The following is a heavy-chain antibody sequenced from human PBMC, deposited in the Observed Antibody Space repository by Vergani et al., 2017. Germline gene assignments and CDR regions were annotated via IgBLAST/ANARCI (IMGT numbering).Heavy chain of an antibody. CDR2: ISSSGSTI. D-gene: IGHD4-23*01. Sequence: EVQLVESGGGLVKPGGSLRLSCAASGFTFSSYSMNWVRQAPGKGLEWVSSISSSGSTIYYADSVKGRFTISRDNAKNSLYLQMNSLRAEDTAVYYCARDQSTVVPLDYWGQGTLVTVSS. CDR3: ARDQSTVVPLDY. CDR1: GFTFSSYS. V-gene: IGHV3-21*04. J-gene: IGHJ4*02.